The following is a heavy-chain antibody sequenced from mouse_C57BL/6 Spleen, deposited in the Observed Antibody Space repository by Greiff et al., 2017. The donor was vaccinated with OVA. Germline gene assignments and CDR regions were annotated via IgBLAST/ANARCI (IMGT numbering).Heavy chain of an antibody. V-gene: IGHV2-2*01. J-gene: IGHJ4*01. CDR2: IWSGGST. CDR3: ARKDDGYYPYAMDY. Sequence: VQLQQSGPGLVQPSQSLSITCTVSGFSFTSYGVHWVRQSPGKGLEWLGVIWSGGSTDYNAAFISRLSISKDNSKSQVFFKMNSLQADDTAIYYCARKDDGYYPYAMDYWGQGTSVTVSS. CDR1: GFSFTSYG. D-gene: IGHD2-3*01.